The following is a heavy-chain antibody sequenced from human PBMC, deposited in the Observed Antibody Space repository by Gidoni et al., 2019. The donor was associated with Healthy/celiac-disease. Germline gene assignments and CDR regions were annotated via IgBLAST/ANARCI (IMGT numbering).Heavy chain of an antibody. D-gene: IGHD3-10*01. CDR1: GFPFSSYA. CDR2: ISYDGSNK. Sequence: QVQLVESGGGVVQPGRSLRLSCAASGFPFSSYAMHWVRQAPGKGLEWVAVISYDGSNKYYADSVKGRFTISRDNSKNTLYLQMNSLRAEDTAVYYCARVDRRMVRGVTPGNYYYYYMDVWGKGTTVTVSS. CDR3: ARVDRRMVRGVTPGNYYYYYMDV. V-gene: IGHV3-30-3*01. J-gene: IGHJ6*03.